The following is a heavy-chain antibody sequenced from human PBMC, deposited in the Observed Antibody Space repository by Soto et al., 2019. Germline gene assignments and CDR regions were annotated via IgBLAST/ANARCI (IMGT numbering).Heavy chain of an antibody. CDR1: GITFSGQI. CDR2: ISSGGGHI. V-gene: IGHV3-21*01. J-gene: IGHJ5*02. Sequence: EVQLVESGGGLVKPGGSLRLSCVASGITFSGQIINWVRQAPGKGLEWVSSISSGGGHIYYADSVKGRFTISRDNAKNSLYLQMNSLRDEDTAMYYCARGRVACASSTCHRTWFDPWGQGTLVTVSS. CDR3: ARGRVACASSTCHRTWFDP. D-gene: IGHD6-13*01.